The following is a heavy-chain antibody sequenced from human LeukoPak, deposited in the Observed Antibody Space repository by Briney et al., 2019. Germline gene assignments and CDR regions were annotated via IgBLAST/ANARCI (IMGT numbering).Heavy chain of an antibody. CDR1: GRSVSSSSSY. CDR2: VYYSGTT. D-gene: IGHD1-7*01. CDR3: VRQNSDYYYYYLDV. Sequence: SETLSLTCTVSGRSVSSSSSYWAWIRQPPGRGLEWIGSVYYSGTTYYNTSLESRVTISEDTSRNRFSLMLSSVTAADTAVYYCVRQNSDYYYYYLDVWGEGTTVIVSS. J-gene: IGHJ6*03. V-gene: IGHV4-39*01.